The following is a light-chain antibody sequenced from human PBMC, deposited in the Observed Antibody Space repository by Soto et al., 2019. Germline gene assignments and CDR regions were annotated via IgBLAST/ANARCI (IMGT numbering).Light chain of an antibody. Sequence: QAVVTQEPSLTVSPGGTVTLTCASSAGAVTSAYYTNWLQQKPGQAPRALIYSTSEKHSWTPARFSGSLLGGKAALTLSAAQSEDEADDYCLLYYGGAQVLFGGGTKVTVL. CDR3: LLYYGGAQVL. J-gene: IGLJ2*01. CDR2: STS. CDR1: AGAVTSAYY. V-gene: IGLV7-43*01.